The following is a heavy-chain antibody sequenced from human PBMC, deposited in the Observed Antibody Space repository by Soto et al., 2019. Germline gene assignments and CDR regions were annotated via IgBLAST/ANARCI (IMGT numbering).Heavy chain of an antibody. J-gene: IGHJ6*02. CDR1: GFTFASYA. CDR2: ISGDGDIT. D-gene: IGHD1-20*01. V-gene: IGHV3-23*01. CDR3: ARDPPITGSLRGTPLMDF. Sequence: EVQLLESGGALVQRGGSLRLSCATSGFTFASYAMSWVRQAPGKGLEWISAISGDGDITFYADSVKGRFTISRDTSRKTLYLEMNSLRAEDTAVYYCARDPPITGSLRGTPLMDFWGQGTTVTVSS.